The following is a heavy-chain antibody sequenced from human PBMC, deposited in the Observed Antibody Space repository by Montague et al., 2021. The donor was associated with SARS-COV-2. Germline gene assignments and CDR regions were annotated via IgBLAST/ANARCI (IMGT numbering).Heavy chain of an antibody. V-gene: IGHV4-39*07. D-gene: IGHD3-10*01. CDR2: VDDSGLT. CDR1: RDSISSHNYF. Sequence: SETLSLTCTVSRDSISSHNYFWAWIRQPPGKGLVWIGSVDDSGLTFYNPSLESPVTISVDTSKKQFSLKVNFVTAADTDAYYCAKDGEALDRSTFDIWGQGTMVTVSS. J-gene: IGHJ3*02. CDR3: AKDGEALDRSTFDI.